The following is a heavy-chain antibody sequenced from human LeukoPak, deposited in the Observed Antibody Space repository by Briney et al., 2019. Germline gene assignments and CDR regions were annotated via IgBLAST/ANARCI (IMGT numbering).Heavy chain of an antibody. J-gene: IGHJ4*02. CDR1: GFTFSGSA. Sequence: PGGSLRLSCAASGFTFSGSAMHWVRQASGKGLELVGRIRSKINNYATEYAASVKGRFTISRDDSKNAAYLQMNSLKTEDTAVYYCVSPSCSGSSCYALDYWGQGTLVTVSS. CDR2: IRSKINNYAT. V-gene: IGHV3-73*01. CDR3: VSPSCSGSSCYALDY. D-gene: IGHD2-2*01.